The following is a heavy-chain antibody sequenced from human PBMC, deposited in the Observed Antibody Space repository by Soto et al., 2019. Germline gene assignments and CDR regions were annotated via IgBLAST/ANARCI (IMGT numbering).Heavy chain of an antibody. J-gene: IGHJ6*02. CDR3: ARDRQLPYYYYYGMDV. CDR2: INSDGSST. Sequence: GGSLRLSCAASGFTFSSYWMHWVRQAPGKGLVWVSRINSDGSSTSYADPVKGRFTISRDNAKNTLYLQMNSLRAEDTAVYYCARDRQLPYYYYYGMDVWGQGTTVTVSS. D-gene: IGHD2-2*01. V-gene: IGHV3-74*01. CDR1: GFTFSSYW.